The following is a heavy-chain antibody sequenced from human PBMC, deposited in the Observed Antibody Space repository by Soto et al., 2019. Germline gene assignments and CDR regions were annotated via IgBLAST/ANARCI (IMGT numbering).Heavy chain of an antibody. V-gene: IGHV4-31*03. CDR1: GGSISSGGYY. J-gene: IGHJ6*02. Sequence: QVQLQESGPGLVKPSQTLSLTCTVSGGSISSGGYYWSWIRQHPGKGLEWIGYIYYSGSTYYNPSLTSRVTISLDTSKNQFSLKLSSVTAADTAVYYCAGYTDTSQYGSGTHYYGMDVWGQGTTVTVSS. D-gene: IGHD3-10*01. CDR2: IYYSGST. CDR3: AGYTDTSQYGSGTHYYGMDV.